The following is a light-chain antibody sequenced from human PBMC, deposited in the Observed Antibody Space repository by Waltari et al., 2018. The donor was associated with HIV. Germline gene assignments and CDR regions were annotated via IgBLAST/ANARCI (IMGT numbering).Light chain of an antibody. Sequence: QSVLTQPPSASGTPGQRVTISCSGRSSNIGSNTVNWYQQLPGTAPKLLIYSNNQRPSGVPDRFSGSKSGTSASLAISGLQSEDEADYYCAAWDGSLNGRVVFGGGTKLTVL. J-gene: IGLJ2*01. CDR1: SSNIGSNT. V-gene: IGLV1-44*01. CDR2: SNN. CDR3: AAWDGSLNGRVV.